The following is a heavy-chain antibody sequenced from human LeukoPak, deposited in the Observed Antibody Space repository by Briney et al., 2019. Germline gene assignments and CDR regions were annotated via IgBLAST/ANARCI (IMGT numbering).Heavy chain of an antibody. CDR2: IYTSRST. J-gene: IGHJ4*02. CDR3: ASSGYSGYVASYFDY. Sequence: SETLSLTCTVSGGSISSYYWSWIRQPAGKGLEWIGRIYTSRSTNYNPSLKSRVTMSVDTSKNQFSLKLSSVTAADTAVYYCASSGYSGYVASYFDYWGQGTLVTVSS. CDR1: GGSISSYY. V-gene: IGHV4-4*07. D-gene: IGHD5-12*01.